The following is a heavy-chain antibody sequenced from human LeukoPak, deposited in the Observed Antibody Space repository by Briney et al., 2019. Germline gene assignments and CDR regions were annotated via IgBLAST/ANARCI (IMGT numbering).Heavy chain of an antibody. Sequence: ASVKVSCKASGYTFTGYYMHWVRQAPGQGLEWMGWVNPNSGGTNSAQKFQGRVTMTRDTSISTAYMELSGLRSDDTAVYYCARGDIIVVPAHNWFDPWGQGTLVTVAS. V-gene: IGHV1-2*02. J-gene: IGHJ5*02. CDR1: GYTFTGYY. D-gene: IGHD2-2*01. CDR3: ARGDIIVVPAHNWFDP. CDR2: VNPNSGGT.